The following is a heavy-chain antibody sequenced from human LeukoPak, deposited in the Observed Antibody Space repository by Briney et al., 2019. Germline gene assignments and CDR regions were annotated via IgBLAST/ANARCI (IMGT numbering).Heavy chain of an antibody. J-gene: IGHJ6*02. Sequence: GASVKVSCKASGGTFSSYAISWVRQAPGQGLEWMGRIIPILGIANYAQKFRGRVTITADKSTSTAYMELSSLRSEDTAVYYCARGRMNNRGYDYYGMDVWGQGTTVTVSS. CDR3: ARGRMNNRGYDYYGMDV. CDR2: IIPILGIA. CDR1: GGTFSSYA. V-gene: IGHV1-69*04. D-gene: IGHD1/OR15-1a*01.